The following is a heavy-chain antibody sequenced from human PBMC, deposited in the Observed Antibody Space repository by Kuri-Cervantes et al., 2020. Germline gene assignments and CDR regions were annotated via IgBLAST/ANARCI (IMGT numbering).Heavy chain of an antibody. D-gene: IGHD3-16*01. V-gene: IGHV4-61*01. CDR2: IYYRGST. CDR1: GGSVSSGSYY. CDR3: AREGGWFDP. Sequence: SETLSLTCTVSGGSVSSGSYYWSWIRQPPGKRLEWIGYIYYRGSTNYNPSLKSRVTISVDTSKNQFSLKLTSVTAADTAVYYCAREGGWFDPWGQGTLVTVSS. J-gene: IGHJ5*02.